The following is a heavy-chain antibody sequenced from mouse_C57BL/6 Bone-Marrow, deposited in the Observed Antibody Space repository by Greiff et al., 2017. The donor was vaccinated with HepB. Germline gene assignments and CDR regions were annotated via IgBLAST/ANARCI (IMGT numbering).Heavy chain of an antibody. CDR2: IDPSDSYT. D-gene: IGHD3-2*02. V-gene: IGHV1-50*01. Sequence: QVQLQQPGAELVKPGASVKLSCKASGYTFTSYWMQWVKQRPGQGLEWIGEIDPSDSYTNYNQKFKGKATLTVDTSSSTAYMQLRSLTSEDSAVYYCARNPLDSSGLYAMDYWGQGTSVTVSS. CDR1: GYTFTSYW. CDR3: ARNPLDSSGLYAMDY. J-gene: IGHJ4*01.